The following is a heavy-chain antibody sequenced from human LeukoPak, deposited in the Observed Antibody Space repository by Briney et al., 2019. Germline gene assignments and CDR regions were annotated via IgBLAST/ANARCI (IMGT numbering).Heavy chain of an antibody. V-gene: IGHV3-11*04. D-gene: IGHD3-22*01. CDR2: ISSSSSTI. CDR3: AREQPPTYYYDTDPDAFDI. Sequence: GGSLRLSCAASGFTFSDYYMSWIRQAPGKGLEWVSYISSSSSTIYYADSVKGRFTISRDNAKNSLYLQMNSLRAEDTAVYYCAREQPPTYYYDTDPDAFDIWGQGTMVTVSS. J-gene: IGHJ3*02. CDR1: GFTFSDYY.